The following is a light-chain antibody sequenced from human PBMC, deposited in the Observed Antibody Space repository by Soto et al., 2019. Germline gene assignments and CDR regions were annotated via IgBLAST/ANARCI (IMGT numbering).Light chain of an antibody. Sequence: QSVLTQPPSASGSLGQSVTISCTGTSSDIGTYDYASWYQQHPGRAPKLIIFEVSKRPLGVPDRFSGSKSGNTASLTVSGLQPDDEAEYNCTSYTGDDFTFVFGTGTKV. J-gene: IGLJ1*01. CDR2: EVS. CDR3: TSYTGDDFTFV. CDR1: SSDIGTYDY. V-gene: IGLV2-8*01.